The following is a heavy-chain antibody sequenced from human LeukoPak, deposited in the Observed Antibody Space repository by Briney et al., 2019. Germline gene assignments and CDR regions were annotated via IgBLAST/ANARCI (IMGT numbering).Heavy chain of an antibody. Sequence: GGSLRLSCAASGFTFSSYAMSWVRQAPGKGLEWVSAISGSGGSTYYADSVKGRFTISRDNSKNTLYLQMNSLRAEDTAVYYCAKNRGVAAAGSRAHVDYWGQGTLVTVSS. CDR3: AKNRGVAAAGSRAHVDY. CDR1: GFTFSSYA. D-gene: IGHD6-13*01. V-gene: IGHV3-23*01. CDR2: ISGSGGST. J-gene: IGHJ4*02.